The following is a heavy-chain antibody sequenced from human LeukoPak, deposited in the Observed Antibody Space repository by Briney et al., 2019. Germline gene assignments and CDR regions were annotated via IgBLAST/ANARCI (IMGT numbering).Heavy chain of an antibody. J-gene: IGHJ4*02. CDR3: AVYGSGSYYKPPFDY. CDR2: IYWNDDK. CDR1: GFSLSTSGVG. V-gene: IGHV2-5*01. Sequence: SGPTLVNPTQTLTLTCTFSGFSLSTSGVGVGWIRQPPGKALEWLALIYWNDDKRYSPSLKSRLTITKDTSKNQVVLTMTNMDPVDTATYYCAVYGSGSYYKPPFDYWGQGTLVTVSS. D-gene: IGHD3-10*01.